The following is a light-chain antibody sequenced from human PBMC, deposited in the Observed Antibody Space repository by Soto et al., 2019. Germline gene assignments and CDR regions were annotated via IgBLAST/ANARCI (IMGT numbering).Light chain of an antibody. CDR1: QTISTW. V-gene: IGKV1-5*01. CDR2: DAS. J-gene: IGKJ1*01. CDR3: QQYTNTNNPWM. Sequence: DIQVTQSPPTLSASVGDRVTITCRASQTISTWMAWYHQKPGKAPKLLVYDASTLQSGVASRFSGSGSGTEFTLIISGLQPDDSATYYCQQYTNTNNPWMFGQGTKVDIK.